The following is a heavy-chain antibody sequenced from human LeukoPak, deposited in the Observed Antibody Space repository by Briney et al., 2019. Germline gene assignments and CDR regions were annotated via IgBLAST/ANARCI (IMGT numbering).Heavy chain of an antibody. D-gene: IGHD2-2*01. CDR2: IYYSGST. CDR3: ARGIVVVPTGWFDP. Sequence: SETLSLTCTVSGGSISSYYWSWIRQPPGKGLEWIGYIYYSGSTNYNPSLKSRVTISVDTSKNQFSLKLSSVTAADTAVYYCARGIVVVPTGWFDPWGQGTLVTVSS. CDR1: GGSISSYY. J-gene: IGHJ5*02. V-gene: IGHV4-59*01.